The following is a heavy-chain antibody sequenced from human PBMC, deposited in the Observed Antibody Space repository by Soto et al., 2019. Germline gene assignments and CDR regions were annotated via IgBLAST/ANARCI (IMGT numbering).Heavy chain of an antibody. CDR1: GFTFSSYG. Sequence: GGSLRLSCAASGFTFSSYGMHWVRQAPGKGLEWVAVIWYDGSNKYYADSVKGRFTISRDNSKNTLYLQMNSLRAEDTAVYYCARDRRIDILTGYYTGGYYYYGMDVWGQGTTVTVSS. D-gene: IGHD3-9*01. V-gene: IGHV3-33*01. J-gene: IGHJ6*02. CDR3: ARDRRIDILTGYYTGGYYYYGMDV. CDR2: IWYDGSNK.